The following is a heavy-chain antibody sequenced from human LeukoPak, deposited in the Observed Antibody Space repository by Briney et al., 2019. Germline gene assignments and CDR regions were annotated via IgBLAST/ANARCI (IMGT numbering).Heavy chain of an antibody. J-gene: IGHJ4*02. CDR3: ANFGRGLDY. CDR1: GGSFSGYY. Sequence: SETLSLTCAVYGGSFSGYYWSWIRQPPGKGLEWIGEINHSGSTNYNPSLKSQVTISVDTSKNQFSLKLSSVTAADTAVYYCANFGRGLDYWGQGTLVTVSS. V-gene: IGHV4-34*01. CDR2: INHSGST. D-gene: IGHD3-10*01.